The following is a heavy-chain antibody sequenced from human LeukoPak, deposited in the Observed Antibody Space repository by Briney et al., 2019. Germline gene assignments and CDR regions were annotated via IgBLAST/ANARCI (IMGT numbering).Heavy chain of an antibody. CDR3: ARGRSNYYGMDV. Sequence: SETLSLTCSVSDGSINSYYWNWIRRPPGKGLEWIGYIYYNGNTNYSPSLKSRVTMSVDTSKNLFSLRVSSVTAADTAVYYCARGRSNYYGMDVWGQGTTVTVSS. D-gene: IGHD1-26*01. J-gene: IGHJ6*02. CDR1: DGSINSYY. CDR2: IYYNGNT. V-gene: IGHV4-59*01.